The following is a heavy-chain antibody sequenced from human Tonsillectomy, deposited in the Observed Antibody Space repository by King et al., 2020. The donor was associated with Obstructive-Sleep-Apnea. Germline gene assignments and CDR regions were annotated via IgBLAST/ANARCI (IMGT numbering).Heavy chain of an antibody. Sequence: VQLVESGGGVVQPGRSLRLSCAASGFTFSSYGMHWVRQAPGKGLQWVALVSYDESNKYYADSVKGRFTISRDNSKNTLYLQMNSLRAEDTAVYYCTKDDHYYNSGGPYWGAFDIWGQGTMVTVSS. CDR2: VSYDESNK. D-gene: IGHD3-22*01. V-gene: IGHV3-30*18. CDR1: GFTFSSYG. J-gene: IGHJ3*02. CDR3: TKDDHYYNSGGPYWGAFDI.